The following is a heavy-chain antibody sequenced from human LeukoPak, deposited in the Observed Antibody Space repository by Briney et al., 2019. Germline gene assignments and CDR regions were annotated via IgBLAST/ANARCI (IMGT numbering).Heavy chain of an antibody. D-gene: IGHD3-9*01. V-gene: IGHV3-30*02. CDR3: AKGPKRYNILTGYFVIETAFDI. CDR2: ISSDGRNK. Sequence: GGSLRLSCAASGFTFSSYGMHWVRQAPGKGLEWVAFISSDGRNKYYADSVKGRFTISRDNSKNTLYLQMNSLRAEDTAVYYCAKGPKRYNILTGYFVIETAFDIWGQGTMVTVSS. CDR1: GFTFSSYG. J-gene: IGHJ3*02.